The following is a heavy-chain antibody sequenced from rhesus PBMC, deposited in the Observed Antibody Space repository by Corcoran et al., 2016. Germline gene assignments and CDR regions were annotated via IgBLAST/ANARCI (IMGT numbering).Heavy chain of an antibody. J-gene: IGHJ4*01. CDR1: GGSISGNY. Sequence: QLHLQESGPGLVKPSETLSLTCAVSGGSISGNYWTWIRQPPGKGLEWIGRMSGSGGSTEYNPSLKSRVTISIDTSKNQFSLKLTSGTAADTAVYFCARPFDYWGQGVRVTVSS. CDR3: ARPFDY. CDR2: MSGSGGST. V-gene: IGHV4-173*01.